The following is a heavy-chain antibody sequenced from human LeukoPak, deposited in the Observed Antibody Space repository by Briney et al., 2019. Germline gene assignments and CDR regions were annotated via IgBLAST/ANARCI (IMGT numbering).Heavy chain of an antibody. D-gene: IGHD5-18*01. CDR1: GYTFTGYY. CDR2: INPNSGGT. J-gene: IGHJ4*02. CDR3: ARVQLWLPHTDFDY. V-gene: IGHV1-2*02. Sequence: ASVKVSCKASGYTFTGYYMHWVRQAPGQGLEWMGWINPNSGGTNYAQKFQGRVTMTRDTSISTAYMELSRLRSDDTAVYYCARVQLWLPHTDFDYWGQGTLVTVSS.